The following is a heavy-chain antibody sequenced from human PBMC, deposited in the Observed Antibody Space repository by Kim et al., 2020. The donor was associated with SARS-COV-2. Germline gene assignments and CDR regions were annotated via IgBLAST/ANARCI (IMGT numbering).Heavy chain of an antibody. V-gene: IGHV1-58*01. CDR3: AAERGGWSTVT. Sequence: TNYAQKFQERVTITRDMSTSTAYMELSSLRSEDTAVYYCAAERGGWSTVTWGQGTLVTVSS. D-gene: IGHD4-17*01. J-gene: IGHJ5*02. CDR2: T.